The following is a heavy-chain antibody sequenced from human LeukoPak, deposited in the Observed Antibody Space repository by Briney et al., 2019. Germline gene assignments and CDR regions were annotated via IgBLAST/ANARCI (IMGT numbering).Heavy chain of an antibody. CDR1: GGSISSGSYY. CDR2: IYTSGST. J-gene: IGHJ6*03. V-gene: IGHV4-61*02. CDR3: ARGVRYDSSGYYYYYYYYMDV. D-gene: IGHD3-22*01. Sequence: PSETLSLTCTVSGGSISSGSYYWSWIRQPAGKGLEWIGRIYTSGSTNYNPSLKSRVTISVDTSKNQFSLKLSSVTAADTAVYYCARGVRYDSSGYYYYYYYYMDVWGKGTTVTVSS.